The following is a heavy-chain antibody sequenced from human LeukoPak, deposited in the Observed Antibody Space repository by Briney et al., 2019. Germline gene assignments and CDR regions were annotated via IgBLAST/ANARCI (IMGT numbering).Heavy chain of an antibody. V-gene: IGHV3-33*01. CDR3: ARALISSSWRTWATYYYYGMDV. J-gene: IGHJ6*04. Sequence: GRSLRLSCAASGFTFSSYGMHWVRQAPGKGLEWVAVIRYDGSNKYYADSVKGRFTISRDNSKNTLYLQMNSLRAEDTAVYYCARALISSSWRTWATYYYYGMDVWGKGTTVTVSS. D-gene: IGHD6-13*01. CDR1: GFTFSSYG. CDR2: IRYDGSNK.